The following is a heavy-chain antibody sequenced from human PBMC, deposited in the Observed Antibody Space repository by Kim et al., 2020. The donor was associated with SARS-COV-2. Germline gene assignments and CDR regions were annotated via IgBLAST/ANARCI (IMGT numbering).Heavy chain of an antibody. J-gene: IGHJ6*03. Sequence: GGSLRLSCAASGFTFSSYSMNWVRQAPGKGLEWVSSISSSSSYIYYADSVKGRFTISRDNAKNSLYLQMNSLRAEDTAVYYCARDTITILGERLQYYYYYMDVWGKGTTGTVSS. CDR1: GFTFSSYS. V-gene: IGHV3-21*01. D-gene: IGHD3-3*01. CDR3: ARDTITILGERLQYYYYYMDV. CDR2: ISSSSSYI.